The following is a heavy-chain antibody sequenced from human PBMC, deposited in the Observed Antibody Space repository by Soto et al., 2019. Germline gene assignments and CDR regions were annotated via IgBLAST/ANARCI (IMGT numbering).Heavy chain of an antibody. Sequence: EVQLLESGGGLVQPGGSLRLSCAASGFTFSSNAMSWVRQAPGQGREWVSGISSSGGSTYYADSVKGRFTISRDNSKNMLYLQMNNLRAEDPAVYYCAKAQGGSYFDYWGQGTLVTVSS. D-gene: IGHD2-15*01. V-gene: IGHV3-23*01. J-gene: IGHJ4*02. CDR2: ISSSGGST. CDR1: GFTFSSNA. CDR3: AKAQGGSYFDY.